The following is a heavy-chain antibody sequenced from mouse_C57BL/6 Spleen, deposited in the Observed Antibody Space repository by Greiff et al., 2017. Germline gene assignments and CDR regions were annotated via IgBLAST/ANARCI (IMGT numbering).Heavy chain of an antibody. CDR1: GYTFTSYW. CDR2: IAPNSGGT. V-gene: IGHV1-72*01. J-gene: IGHJ1*03. D-gene: IGHD2-4*01. CDR3: ARPLYDYDWYFDV. Sequence: VQLQQSGAELVKPGASVKLSCKASGYTFTSYWMNWVKQRPGRGLEWIGRIAPNSGGTKYNEKFKSKATLTVDKPSSTAYMQLSSLTSEDSAVYYCARPLYDYDWYFDVWGTGTTVTVSS.